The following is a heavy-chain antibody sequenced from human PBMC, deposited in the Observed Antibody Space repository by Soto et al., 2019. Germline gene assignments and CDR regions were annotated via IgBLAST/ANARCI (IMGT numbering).Heavy chain of an antibody. CDR1: GGNFSSYA. V-gene: IGHV1-69*01. Sequence: QVQLVQSGAEVKKPGSSVKVSCKASGGNFSSYAISWLRQAPGQGLEWMGGFNPVFRTTNYGQKLQGRVTMTADGSTSTAYMDLSSMTSADTAVYYCARSSSYRLIQTPAGHQYYYPMDVWGQGTTVTVSS. CDR3: ARSSSYRLIQTPAGHQYYYPMDV. CDR2: FNPVFRTT. J-gene: IGHJ6*02. D-gene: IGHD1-1*01.